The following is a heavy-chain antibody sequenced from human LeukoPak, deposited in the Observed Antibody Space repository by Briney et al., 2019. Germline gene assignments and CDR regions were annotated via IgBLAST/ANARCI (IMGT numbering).Heavy chain of an antibody. V-gene: IGHV3-23*01. D-gene: IGHD6-19*01. Sequence: GGSLRLSCAASGFTFSSYAMSWVRQAPGKGLEWVSAISGSGGSTYYADSVKGRFTISRDNAKNSVFLQMNSLRDEDTAVYYCATLVISVASTWGVYGYDMDVWGQGTTVTVSS. CDR2: ISGSGGST. J-gene: IGHJ6*02. CDR1: GFTFSSYA. CDR3: ATLVISVASTWGVYGYDMDV.